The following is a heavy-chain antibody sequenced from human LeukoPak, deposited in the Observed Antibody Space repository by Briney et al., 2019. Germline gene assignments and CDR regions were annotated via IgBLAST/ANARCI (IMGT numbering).Heavy chain of an antibody. V-gene: IGHV3-23*01. D-gene: IGHD3-3*01. CDR1: GFTFSSYA. CDR3: AKDPSAYFLSGYPFDY. J-gene: IGHJ4*02. Sequence: GGSLRLSCAASGFTFSSYAMSWVRQAPGKGLEWVSAISGSGGSTYYADSVKGRFTISRDNSKNTLYLQMNSLRAEDTAVYYCAKDPSAYFLSGYPFDYWGQGTLVTVSS. CDR2: ISGSGGST.